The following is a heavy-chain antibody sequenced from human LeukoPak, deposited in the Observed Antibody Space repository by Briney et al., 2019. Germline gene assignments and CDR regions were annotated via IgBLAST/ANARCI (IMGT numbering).Heavy chain of an antibody. V-gene: IGHV3-7*01. CDR1: GFTFSSYW. Sequence: GGSLRLSCAASGFTFSSYWMSWVRQAPGKGLEWVANIKHDGSEKYYVDSVKGRFTISRDNAKNSLYLQMNSLRAEDTAVYYCARGYVLLWFGEFPFDYWGQGTLVTVSS. CDR2: IKHDGSEK. D-gene: IGHD3-10*01. CDR3: ARGYVLLWFGEFPFDY. J-gene: IGHJ4*02.